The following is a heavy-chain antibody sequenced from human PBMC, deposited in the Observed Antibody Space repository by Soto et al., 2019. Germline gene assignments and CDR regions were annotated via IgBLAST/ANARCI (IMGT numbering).Heavy chain of an antibody. CDR3: ARVARTKGNYYYYGMDV. CDR2: IKQDGSEK. V-gene: IGHV3-7*03. Sequence: LRLSCAASGFTFSSYWMSWVRQAPGKGLEWVANIKQDGSEKYYVDSVKGRFTISRDNAKNSLYLQMNSLRAEDTAVYYCARVARTKGNYYYYGMDVWGQGTTVTVSS. J-gene: IGHJ6*02. D-gene: IGHD3-10*01. CDR1: GFTFSSYW.